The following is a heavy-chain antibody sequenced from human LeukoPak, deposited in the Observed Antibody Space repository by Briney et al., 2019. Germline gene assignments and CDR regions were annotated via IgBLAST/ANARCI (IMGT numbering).Heavy chain of an antibody. CDR1: DGSVSNYY. CDR3: ARHFAYSSSSYFDY. Sequence: SETLSLTCSVSDGSVSNYYWSWIRHPPGKGLEWIGHVYYTGHTNYNPCLKSRVSMFEDKSKNQYSLRLYSVTVADTAVYYCARHFAYSSSSYFDYWGQGSLVTVSS. J-gene: IGHJ4*02. V-gene: IGHV4-59*08. CDR2: VYYTGHT. D-gene: IGHD6-6*01.